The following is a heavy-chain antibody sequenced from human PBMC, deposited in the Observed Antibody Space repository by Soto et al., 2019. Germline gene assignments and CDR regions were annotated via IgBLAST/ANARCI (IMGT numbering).Heavy chain of an antibody. CDR3: VREDGKVGTNSGYDY. V-gene: IGHV3-21*01. CDR2: INGRGNYI. J-gene: IGHJ4*02. D-gene: IGHD1-26*01. CDR1: GFTFSTYT. Sequence: PGGSLRLSCASSGFTFSTYTMNWVRQAPGKGLERVSSINGRGNYIYYAESVKGRFTISRDNAKNSLYLQMDRLRAEDTALYYCVREDGKVGTNSGYDYWGLGALVTVSS.